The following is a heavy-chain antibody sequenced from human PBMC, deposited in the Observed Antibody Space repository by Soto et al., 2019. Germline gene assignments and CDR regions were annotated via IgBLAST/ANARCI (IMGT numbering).Heavy chain of an antibody. CDR2: IMPVFHTT. V-gene: IGHV1-69*01. D-gene: IGHD6-25*01. Sequence: QVQLVPSGAEVKKPGSSVKVSCQASGGTFNNFAFTWVRQAPGQGLEWLGGIMPVFHTTNIAQTFQDRITVTADDLTTTVYMERTSLRYDDTAVYYCATATISPVSATLYPYGMDVWGQGPTVTVSS. J-gene: IGHJ6*02. CDR3: ATATISPVSATLYPYGMDV. CDR1: GGTFNNFA.